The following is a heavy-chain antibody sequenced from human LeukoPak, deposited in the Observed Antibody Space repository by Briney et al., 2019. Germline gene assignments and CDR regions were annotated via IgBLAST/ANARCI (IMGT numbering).Heavy chain of an antibody. D-gene: IGHD3-22*01. CDR1: GGSISSYY. J-gene: IGHJ4*02. CDR3: ARDYDGSCYIWAY. Sequence: SETLSLTCTVSGGSISSYYWSWIRQPPGKGLEWIGYIYYSGSTNYNPSLKSRVTISVDTSRNQFSLRLSAVTAADTAVYYCARDYDGSCYIWAYWGQGTLVTVSS. V-gene: IGHV4-59*01. CDR2: IYYSGST.